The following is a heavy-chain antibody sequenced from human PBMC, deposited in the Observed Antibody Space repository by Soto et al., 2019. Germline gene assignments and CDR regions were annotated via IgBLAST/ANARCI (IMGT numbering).Heavy chain of an antibody. CDR2: IYWDDDK. V-gene: IGHV2-5*02. J-gene: IGHJ4*02. D-gene: IGHD2-15*01. CDR3: AHINRYCSGGRCSPYFFDF. CDR1: GFSLSTSGVG. Sequence: QITLKESGPTLVEPTQTLTLTCTFSGFSLSTSGVGVGWIRQPPGKALEWLALIYWDDDKRYSPSLKSRLTITKDTSKNQVVLTMTNMDPVDTATYYCAHINRYCSGGRCSPYFFDFWGQGTLVTVSS.